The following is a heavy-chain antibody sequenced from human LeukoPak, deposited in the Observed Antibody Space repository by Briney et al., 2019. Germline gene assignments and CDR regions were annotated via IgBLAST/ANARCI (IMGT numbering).Heavy chain of an antibody. D-gene: IGHD3-22*01. J-gene: IGHJ4*02. Sequence: GGSLRLSCAASGFTFSSFWISWVRQAPGKGLEWVANIKQDGSDKYYVDSVKGRFTISRDNAKNSLYLQMNSLRAEDTAVYYCAREPYYYDSSGHDYWGQGTLVTVSS. CDR2: IKQDGSDK. CDR1: GFTFSSFW. CDR3: AREPYYYDSSGHDY. V-gene: IGHV3-7*01.